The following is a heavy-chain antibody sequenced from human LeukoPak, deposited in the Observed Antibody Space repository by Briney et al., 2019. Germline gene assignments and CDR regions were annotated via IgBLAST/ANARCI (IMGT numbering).Heavy chain of an antibody. CDR3: TRDSVVLRYFDWYTGPDAFDI. CDR1: GFTFGDYA. V-gene: IGHV3-49*03. Sequence: PGRSLRLSCTASGFTFGDYAMSWFRQAPGKGLEWVGFIRSKAYGGTTEYAACVKGRFTISRDDSKSIAYLQMNSLKTEDTAVYYCTRDSVVLRYFDWYTGPDAFDIWGQGTMVTVSS. J-gene: IGHJ3*02. D-gene: IGHD3-9*01. CDR2: IRSKAYGGTT.